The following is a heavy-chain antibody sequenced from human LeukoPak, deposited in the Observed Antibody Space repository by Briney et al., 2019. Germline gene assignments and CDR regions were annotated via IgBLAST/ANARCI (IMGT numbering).Heavy chain of an antibody. CDR3: AKDKPSWDILTGMVVEYYGMDV. Sequence: ASVKVSCKASGYTFTSYGITWVRQAPGQGLEWMGWISAYSDDTNYAQNLQGRFTMTTDTFTSTAYMEPRSLRSDDTAVYYCAKDKPSWDILTGMVVEYYGMDVWGQGTTVTVSS. CDR1: GYTFTSYG. J-gene: IGHJ6*02. CDR2: ISAYSDDT. D-gene: IGHD3-9*01. V-gene: IGHV1-18*01.